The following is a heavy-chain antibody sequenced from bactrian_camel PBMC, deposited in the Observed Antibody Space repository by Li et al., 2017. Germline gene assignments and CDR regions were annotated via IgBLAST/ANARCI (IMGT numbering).Heavy chain of an antibody. CDR1: PDSYSNYC. Sequence: VQLVESGGDSVQFGGSLRLSCAASPDSYSNYCMGWIRQVPGNEREGVAHIYTGGDGGERTYYADSVEGRFTISRDDANNALYLQMSSLKPEDSAMYYCATDGGLVELVSCTSVDFEFGYWGQGTQVTVS. CDR3: ATDGGLVELVSCTSVDFEFGY. CDR2: IYTGGDGGERT. D-gene: IGHD7*01. J-gene: IGHJ6*01. V-gene: IGHV3S31*01.